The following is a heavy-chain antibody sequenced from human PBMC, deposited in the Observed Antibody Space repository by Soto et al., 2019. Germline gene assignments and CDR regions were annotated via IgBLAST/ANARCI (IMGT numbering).Heavy chain of an antibody. J-gene: IGHJ4*02. CDR3: ASSYSGSYVY. CDR2: IYYSGST. D-gene: IGHD1-26*01. CDR1: GGSVSSGSYY. V-gene: IGHV4-61*01. Sequence: QVQLQESGPGLVKPSETLSLTCTVSGGSVSSGSYYWSWIRQPPGKGLEWIGYIYYSGSTNYNPSLKSRVTISVDTSKTQFSLKLSSVTAADTAVYYCASSYSGSYVYWGQGTLVTVSS.